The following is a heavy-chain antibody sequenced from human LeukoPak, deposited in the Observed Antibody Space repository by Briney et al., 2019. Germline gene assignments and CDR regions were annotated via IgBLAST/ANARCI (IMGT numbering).Heavy chain of an antibody. J-gene: IGHJ4*02. CDR1: GGSISSYY. V-gene: IGHV4-4*07. D-gene: IGHD6-19*01. Sequence: PSETLSLTCTVSGGSISSYYWSWIRQPAGKGLEWIGRIYTSGSTNYNPSLKSRVTMSVDTSKNQFSLKLSSVTAADTAVYYCARWGNSAHSGWYSFDYWGQGTLVTVSS. CDR3: ARWGNSAHSGWYSFDY. CDR2: IYTSGST.